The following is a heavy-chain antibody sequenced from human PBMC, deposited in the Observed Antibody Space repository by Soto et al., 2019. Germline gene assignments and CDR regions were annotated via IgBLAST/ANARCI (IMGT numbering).Heavy chain of an antibody. CDR3: ARGQLELRDYYYGMDV. CDR1: GYTFTGYY. Sequence: ASVKVSCKASGYTFTGYYMHWVRQAPGQGLEWMGWINPNSGGTNYAQKFQGWVTMTRDTSISTAYMELSRLRSDDTAVYYCARGQLELRDYYYGMDVWAQGTTVNVSS. CDR2: INPNSGGT. J-gene: IGHJ6*02. V-gene: IGHV1-2*04. D-gene: IGHD1-7*01.